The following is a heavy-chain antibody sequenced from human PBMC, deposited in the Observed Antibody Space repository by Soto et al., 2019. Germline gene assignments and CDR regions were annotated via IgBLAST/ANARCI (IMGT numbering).Heavy chain of an antibody. Sequence: GGSLRLSCAASGFTFSSYAMSWVRQAPGKGLEWVSAISGSGGSTYYADSVKGRFTISRDNSKNTLYLQMNSLRAEDTAVYYCAKDARTARSPTYYYYGMDVWGQGTTVTVSS. CDR1: GFTFSSYA. D-gene: IGHD5-18*01. V-gene: IGHV3-23*01. J-gene: IGHJ6*02. CDR2: ISGSGGST. CDR3: AKDARTARSPTYYYYGMDV.